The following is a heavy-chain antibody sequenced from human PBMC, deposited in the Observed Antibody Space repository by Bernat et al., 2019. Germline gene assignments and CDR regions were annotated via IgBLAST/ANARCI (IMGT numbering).Heavy chain of an antibody. V-gene: IGHV3-66*01. CDR3: AREVHLRNEGYYFDN. Sequence: EVQLVESGGGLVQPGGSLRLSCAASGFTVSSNYMSWVRQAPGKGLEWVSVIYSGGSTYYADSVKGRFTISRDNSKNTLYLQMNSLRAEDTAVYYCAREVHLRNEGYYFDNWGQGTLVTVSS. J-gene: IGHJ4*02. CDR1: GFTVSSNY. CDR2: IYSGGST. D-gene: IGHD6-13*01.